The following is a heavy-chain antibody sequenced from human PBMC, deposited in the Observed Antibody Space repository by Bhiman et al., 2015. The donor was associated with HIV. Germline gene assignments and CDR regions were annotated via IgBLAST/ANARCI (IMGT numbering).Heavy chain of an antibody. CDR1: GFTFSIYW. D-gene: IGHD6-13*01. J-gene: IGHJ3*02. CDR3: PNLVTKLTHAHRAQQLGHPDLHLQRESQSHRRYALTVLDI. CDR2: IKQDGSEK. V-gene: IGHV3-7*02. Sequence: EEQLVISGGGLVQPGGSLRLSCAASGFTFSIYWMTWVRQAPGKGLEWVANIKQDGSEKHYVDSVKGRFTISRDNAKNSVYLQMNSPATPRWTRKLSPNLVTKLTHAHRAQQLGHPDLHLQRESQSHRRYALTVLDIWGQGTMVTVSS.